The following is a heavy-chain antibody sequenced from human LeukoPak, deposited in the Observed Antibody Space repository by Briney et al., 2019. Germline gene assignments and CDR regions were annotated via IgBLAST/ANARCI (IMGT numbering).Heavy chain of an antibody. CDR1: GFTFSSYS. Sequence: PGGSLRLSCAASGFTFSSYSMNWVRQAPGKGLEWVSSISGSSSYIYYADSVKGRFTISRDNAKNTLYLQMNSLRVEDTAVYYCATRRFGELTYWGQGTLVTVSS. CDR3: ATRRFGELTY. J-gene: IGHJ4*02. CDR2: ISGSSSYI. V-gene: IGHV3-21*01. D-gene: IGHD3-10*01.